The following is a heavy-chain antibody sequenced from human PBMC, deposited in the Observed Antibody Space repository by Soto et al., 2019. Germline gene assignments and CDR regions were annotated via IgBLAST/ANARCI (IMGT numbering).Heavy chain of an antibody. J-gene: IGHJ4*01. V-gene: IGHV4-38-2*02. CDR2: IYHGGTT. CDR1: GYSIRSGSY. D-gene: IGHD6-19*01. CDR3: ARVHVMVVAGSTFDY. Sequence: PSETRSLTCSVSGYSIRSGSYWGWIRQPPGKGPEWIASIYHGGTTFYNPSLKSRITISVDTSNNQFSLKLRSVTAADTAVYYCARVHVMVVAGSTFDYWGHGTLVTVSS.